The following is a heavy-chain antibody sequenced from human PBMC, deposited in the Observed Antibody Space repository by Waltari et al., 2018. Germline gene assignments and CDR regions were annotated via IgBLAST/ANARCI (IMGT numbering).Heavy chain of an antibody. J-gene: IGHJ6*03. D-gene: IGHD6-13*01. V-gene: IGHV3-30*04. CDR2: ITYDGRNQ. CDR1: GVTFRSYV. Sequence: QAQLVESGGGVVQPGRSLRLSCAASGVTFRSYVMHWVRQAPGKGLEWVAVITYDGRNQFYADFVKGRFTISRDNSKNTLYLQINSLRAEDAAVYYCAGSHSREYYYMDVWGKGATVTVSS. CDR3: AGSHSREYYYMDV.